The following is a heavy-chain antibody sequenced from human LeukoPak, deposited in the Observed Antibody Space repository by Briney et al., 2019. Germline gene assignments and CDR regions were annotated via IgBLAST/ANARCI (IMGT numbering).Heavy chain of an antibody. J-gene: IGHJ4*02. CDR3: ASGISGWRQIDY. V-gene: IGHV4-61*08. D-gene: IGHD6-19*01. CDR2: VYYSGST. CDR1: GGSISSGGYY. Sequence: SETLSLTCTVSGGSISSGGYYWSWIRQPPGKGLEWIAYVYYSGSTNYNPSLESRLTISVDTSKNQFSLKLSSVTAADTAVYYCASGISGWRQIDYWGQGTLVTVSS.